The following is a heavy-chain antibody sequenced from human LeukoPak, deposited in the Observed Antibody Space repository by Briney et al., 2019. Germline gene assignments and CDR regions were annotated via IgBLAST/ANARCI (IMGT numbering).Heavy chain of an antibody. CDR2: INHSGST. Sequence: SETLSLTCAVYGGSFSGYYWSWIRQPPGKGLEWIGEINHSGSTNYNPSLKSRVTISVDTSKNQFSLKLSSVTAADTAVYYCARGRGDSSGYYWFDPWGQGTLVTVSS. J-gene: IGHJ5*02. CDR1: GGSFSGYY. CDR3: ARGRGDSSGYYWFDP. D-gene: IGHD3-22*01. V-gene: IGHV4-34*01.